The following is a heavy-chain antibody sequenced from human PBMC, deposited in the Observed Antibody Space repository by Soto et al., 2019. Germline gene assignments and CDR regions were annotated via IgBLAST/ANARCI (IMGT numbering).Heavy chain of an antibody. Sequence: GGSLRLSCEASGFSFSNYGMHWVRQAPGRGLERVAVIYYDGSKKFFGDSVKGRFSISRDNYRSTLYLQMDSLRAEDTAVYYCVRDCNPLEDADAFDIWGQGTMVTVSS. J-gene: IGHJ3*02. V-gene: IGHV3-30*03. D-gene: IGHD2-15*01. CDR3: VRDCNPLEDADAFDI. CDR2: IYYDGSKK. CDR1: GFSFSNYG.